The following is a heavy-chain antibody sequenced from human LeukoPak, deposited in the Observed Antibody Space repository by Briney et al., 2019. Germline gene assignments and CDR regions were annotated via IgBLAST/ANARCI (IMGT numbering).Heavy chain of an antibody. J-gene: IGHJ6*02. V-gene: IGHV3-73*01. Sequence: ETLSLTCGVSGGSISSTNWWTWVRQASGKGLEWVGRIRSKVNSYATAYGESVKGRFIISRDDSKNTAYLQMNSLRTEDTAVYYCTRFNQEPYGMDVWGQGTTVTVSS. CDR1: GGSISSTN. CDR3: TRFNQEPYGMDV. D-gene: IGHD1-14*01. CDR2: IRSKVNSYAT.